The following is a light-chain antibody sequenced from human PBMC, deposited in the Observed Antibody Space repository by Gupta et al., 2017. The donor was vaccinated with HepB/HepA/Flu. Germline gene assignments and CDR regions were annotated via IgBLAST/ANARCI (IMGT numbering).Light chain of an antibody. Sequence: QSALTQPASVSGSPAQSITLSCTGTSSDFGDFNHVSWYQQHPAKAPNLLMSDVSNRPSGVPRRFSGSKSGNTDSLTISGLQAEDEADYYCSSYKYNPTRGVFGGGTKVTVL. CDR3: SSYKYNPTRGV. CDR1: SSDFGDFNH. J-gene: IGLJ3*02. V-gene: IGLV2-14*03. CDR2: DVS.